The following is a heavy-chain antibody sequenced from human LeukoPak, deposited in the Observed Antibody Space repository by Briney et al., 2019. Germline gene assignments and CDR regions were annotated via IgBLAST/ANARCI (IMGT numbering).Heavy chain of an antibody. CDR2: IYYSGST. D-gene: IGHD1-26*01. V-gene: IGHV4-39*01. Sequence: SETLSLTCTVSGGSISSSSYYWGWIRQPPGKGLEWIGSIYYSGSTYYNPSLKSRVTVSVDTSKNQFSLKLSSVTAADTAVYYCARIVGASDYWGQGTLVTVSS. J-gene: IGHJ4*02. CDR3: ARIVGASDY. CDR1: GGSISSSSYY.